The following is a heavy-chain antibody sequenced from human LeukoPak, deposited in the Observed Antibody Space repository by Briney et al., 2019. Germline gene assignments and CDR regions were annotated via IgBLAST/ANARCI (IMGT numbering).Heavy chain of an antibody. Sequence: PSETLSLSCTVSAESISSGDYDWSWIRQRAGKGLEWNGRISSSGSTNYNPSLKSRVTISVDTSKNQFSLKLSSVTAADTAVYFCARGPYSYDSSGAFDIWGQGTMVTVSS. CDR1: AESISSGDYD. V-gene: IGHV4-61*02. CDR3: ARGPYSYDSSGAFDI. D-gene: IGHD3-22*01. CDR2: ISSSGST. J-gene: IGHJ3*02.